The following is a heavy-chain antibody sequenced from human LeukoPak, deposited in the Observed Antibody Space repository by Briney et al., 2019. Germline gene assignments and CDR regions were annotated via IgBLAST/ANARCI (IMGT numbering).Heavy chain of an antibody. CDR1: RGSLSIYG. J-gene: IGHJ6*02. CDR3: ARDHCSGGSCHRVYYYGMDV. CDR2: ISAYNGDT. Sequence: ASVKVSCKDSRGSLSIYGIRWGRQAPGQGREWMGWISAYNGDTNYAQKLQGRVTMSTDTSTSTAYMELRSLRSDDTAVYYCARDHCSGGSCHRVYYYGMDVWGQGTMVTVSS. D-gene: IGHD2-15*01. V-gene: IGHV1-18*01.